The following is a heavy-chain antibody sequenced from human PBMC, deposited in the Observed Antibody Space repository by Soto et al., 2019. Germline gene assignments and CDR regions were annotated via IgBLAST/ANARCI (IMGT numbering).Heavy chain of an antibody. D-gene: IGHD6-19*01. CDR1: GFTVDDSG. CDR3: ARDRSSGWLNHWFDP. J-gene: IGHJ5*02. CDR2: INWNGGRT. Sequence: GGSLRLSCAASGFTVDDSGMIWVRQAPGKGLEWVSGINWNGGRTDYADSVKGRFTISRDNAKNSLYLQMNSLRAEDTALYYCARDRSSGWLNHWFDPWGQGALVTV. V-gene: IGHV3-20*04.